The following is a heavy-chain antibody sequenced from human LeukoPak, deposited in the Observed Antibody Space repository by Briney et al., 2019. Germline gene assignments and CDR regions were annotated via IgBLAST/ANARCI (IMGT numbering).Heavy chain of an antibody. J-gene: IGHJ6*02. V-gene: IGHV3-23*01. CDR2: ISGSGGST. D-gene: IGHD2-2*01. Sequence: GGSLRLSCAAPGFTFSSYAMSWVRQAPGKGLEWVSAISGSGGSTYYADSVKGRFTISRDNSKNTLYLQMNSLRAEDTAVYYCAKGLDIVVPYYAMDVWGQGTTVTVSS. CDR3: AKGLDIVVPYYAMDV. CDR1: GFTFSSYA.